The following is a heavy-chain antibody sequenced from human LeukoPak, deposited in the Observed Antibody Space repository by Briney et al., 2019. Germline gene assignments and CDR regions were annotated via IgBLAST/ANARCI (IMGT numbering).Heavy chain of an antibody. Sequence: GGSLRLSCAASGFTFSSHWMTWIRQAPGKGLAWVASIKKDVDEKYYVDSVKGRFTISRDNAKNSLYLHMNSLRVEDTAVYYCARGPPYGSRSDYFDYWGQGILVTVSS. V-gene: IGHV3-7*01. CDR2: IKKDVDEK. CDR1: GFTFSSHW. CDR3: ARGPPYGSRSDYFDY. J-gene: IGHJ4*02. D-gene: IGHD3-10*01.